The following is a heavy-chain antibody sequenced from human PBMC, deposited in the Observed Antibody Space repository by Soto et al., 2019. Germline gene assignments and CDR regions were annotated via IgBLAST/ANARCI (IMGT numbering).Heavy chain of an antibody. J-gene: IGHJ6*02. V-gene: IGHV4-39*01. CDR3: VGGNEYYYYYGMDV. CDR1: GGSISSSSYY. Sequence: SETLSLTCTVSGGSISSSSYYWGWIRQPPGKGLEWIGSIYYSGSTYYNPSLKSRVTISVDTSKNQFSLKLSSVTAADTAVYYCVGGNEYYYYYGMDVWGQGTTVTVYS. D-gene: IGHD1-1*01. CDR2: IYYSGST.